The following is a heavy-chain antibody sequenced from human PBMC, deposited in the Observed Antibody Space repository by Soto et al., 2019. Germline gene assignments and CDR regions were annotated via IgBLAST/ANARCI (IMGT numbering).Heavy chain of an antibody. Sequence: GASVKVSCKASGGTFSSYTISWERQAPGQGLEWMGRIIPILGIANYAQKFQGRVTITADKSTSTAYMELSSLRSEDTAVYYCARGVYYDFWSGPDPNMDVWGKGTTVTVSS. J-gene: IGHJ6*03. CDR3: ARGVYYDFWSGPDPNMDV. D-gene: IGHD3-3*01. CDR2: IIPILGIA. V-gene: IGHV1-69*02. CDR1: GGTFSSYT.